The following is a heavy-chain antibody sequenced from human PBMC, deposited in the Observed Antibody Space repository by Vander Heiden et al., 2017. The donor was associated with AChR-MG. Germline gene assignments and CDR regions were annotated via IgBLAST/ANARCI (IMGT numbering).Heavy chain of an antibody. CDR3: ARDRDPSGYHPYHQDL. J-gene: IGHJ5*02. CDR2: ISSTSSHI. D-gene: IGHD3-22*01. Sequence: EVQLEESGGGLVKPGGSLRLSCAASGFPFSTYSMKWVRQAPGKGLEWVSSISSTSSHIHYADSVKGRFTISRDNAKNSLYLQMNSLRAEDTALYYCARDRDPSGYHPYHQDLWGQGTLVTVSS. CDR1: GFPFSTYS. V-gene: IGHV3-21*01.